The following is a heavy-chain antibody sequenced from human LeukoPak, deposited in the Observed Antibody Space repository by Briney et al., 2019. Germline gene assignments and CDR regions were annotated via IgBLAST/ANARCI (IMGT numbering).Heavy chain of an antibody. CDR3: ARAAGTAFDY. CDR1: GGSISSGSYY. Sequence: PSQTLSLTCTVSGGSISSGSYYWTWIRQPAGKGLEWIGRIYTSGSTNYNPSLKNRATISVDTSNNQFSLKLSSVTAADTAVYYCARAAGTAFDYWGQGTLVTVSS. J-gene: IGHJ4*02. D-gene: IGHD1-7*01. CDR2: IYTSGST. V-gene: IGHV4-61*02.